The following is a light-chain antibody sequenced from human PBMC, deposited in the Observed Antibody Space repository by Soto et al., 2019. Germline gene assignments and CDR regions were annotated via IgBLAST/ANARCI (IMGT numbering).Light chain of an antibody. CDR1: QSVSSNY. CDR3: QQYVSTPLT. V-gene: IGKV3-20*01. Sequence: EIVLTQSPGTLPLSPWERATLPCMASQSVSSNYLAWHQQKPGQAPRLLIYNASSRATGIPDRFSGSGSGTDFTLTISRLEPEDFAVYYCQQYVSTPLTFGGGAKVDIK. J-gene: IGKJ4*01. CDR2: NAS.